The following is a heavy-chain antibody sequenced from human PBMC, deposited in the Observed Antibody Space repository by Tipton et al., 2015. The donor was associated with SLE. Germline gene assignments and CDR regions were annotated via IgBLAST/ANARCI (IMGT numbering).Heavy chain of an antibody. CDR3: ARREAVAGAFDY. V-gene: IGHV4-59*08. Sequence: TLSLTCTVSGGSISSYYWSWIRQPPGKGLEWIGYIYYSGSTNYNPSLKSRVTISVDTSKNQFSLKLSSVTAADTAVYYCARREAVAGAFDYWGQGTLVTVSS. CDR2: IYYSGST. J-gene: IGHJ4*02. CDR1: GGSISSYY. D-gene: IGHD6-19*01.